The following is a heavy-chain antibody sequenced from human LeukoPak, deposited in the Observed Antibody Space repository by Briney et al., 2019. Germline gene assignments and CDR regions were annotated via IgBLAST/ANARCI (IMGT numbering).Heavy chain of an antibody. CDR3: ARKTDSSGSGDY. CDR1: GFTFSSYA. D-gene: IGHD3-22*01. J-gene: IGHJ4*02. Sequence: GGSLRLSCAASGFTFSSYAMHWVRQAPGKGLEWVAVISYDGSNKYYADSVKGRFTISRDNSKNTLYLQMNSLRAEDTAVYYCARKTDSSGSGDYWGQGTLVTVSS. V-gene: IGHV3-30*14. CDR2: ISYDGSNK.